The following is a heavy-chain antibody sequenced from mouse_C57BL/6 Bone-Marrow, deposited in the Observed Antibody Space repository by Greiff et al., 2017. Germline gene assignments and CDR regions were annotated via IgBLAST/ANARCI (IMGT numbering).Heavy chain of an antibody. CDR2: FYPGSGSI. CDR1: GYTFTEYT. V-gene: IGHV1-62-2*01. D-gene: IGHD2-4*01. CDR3: ARHPYYDYDLYYAMDY. J-gene: IGHJ4*01. Sequence: QVQLQQSGAELVQPGASVKLSCKASGYTFTEYTIHWVTQRSGQGLEWIGWFYPGSGSIKYNEKFKDKATLTADKSSSTVYMELSRLTSEDSAVYFCARHPYYDYDLYYAMDYWGQGNSVTVSS.